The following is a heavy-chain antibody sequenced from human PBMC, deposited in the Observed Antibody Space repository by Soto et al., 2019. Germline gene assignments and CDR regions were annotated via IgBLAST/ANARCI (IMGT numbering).Heavy chain of an antibody. CDR2: INSDGLST. V-gene: IGHV3-74*01. CDR1: GFTFNNYW. D-gene: IGHD1-1*01. CDR3: APPPSWNTGC. Sequence: GGSLRLSCVASGFTFNNYWMHWVRQAPGKGLVWVSRINSDGLSTNYADSVKGRFTISRDNAKNTLYLQMNSLTVEDTAMYYCAPPPSWNTGCWGQGTRVTVS. J-gene: IGHJ4*02.